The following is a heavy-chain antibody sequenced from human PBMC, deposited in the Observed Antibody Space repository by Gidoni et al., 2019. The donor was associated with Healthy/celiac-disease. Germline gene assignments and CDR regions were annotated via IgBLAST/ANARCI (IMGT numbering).Heavy chain of an antibody. V-gene: IGHV4-39*07. CDR2: IYYSGST. CDR3: ARDNSGIAVAGTSRGGMDV. CDR1: GGSISSSSYY. J-gene: IGHJ6*02. D-gene: IGHD6-19*01. Sequence: QLQLQESGPGLVKPSETLSLTCTVSGGSISSSSYYWGWIRQPPGKGLEWIGSIYYSGSTYYNPSLKSRVTISVDTSKNQFSLKLSSVTAADTAVYYCARDNSGIAVAGTSRGGMDVWGQGTTVTVSS.